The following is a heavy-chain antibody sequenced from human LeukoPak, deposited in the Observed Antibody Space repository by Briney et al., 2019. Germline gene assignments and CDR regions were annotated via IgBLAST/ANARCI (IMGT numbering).Heavy chain of an antibody. CDR1: GYTFTSYD. D-gene: IGHD2-15*01. CDR3: ARAGGGSSNWFDP. V-gene: IGHV1-8*01. Sequence: GASVKVSCKASGYTFTSYDINWVRQATGQGLEWVGWMNPNSGNKGYAQKFQGRVTMTRNTSISTAYMELSRLRSDDTAVYYCARAGGGSSNWFDPWGQGTLVTVSS. CDR2: MNPNSGNK. J-gene: IGHJ5*02.